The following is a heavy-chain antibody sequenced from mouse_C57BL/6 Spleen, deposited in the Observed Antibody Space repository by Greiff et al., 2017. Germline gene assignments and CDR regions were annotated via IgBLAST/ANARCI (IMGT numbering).Heavy chain of an antibody. CDR2: ISYSGST. J-gene: IGHJ2*01. V-gene: IGHV3-8*01. Sequence: EVKLMEPGPGLAKPSQSLSLTCSVTGYSITSDYWNWIRKFPGNKLEYMRYISYSGSTYYNPSLKSRISITRDTSKNQYYLQLNSVTTEDSATYDCASYYYVGYFDYWGQGTTLTVSS. D-gene: IGHD1-1*01. CDR3: ASYYYVGYFDY. CDR1: GYSITSDY.